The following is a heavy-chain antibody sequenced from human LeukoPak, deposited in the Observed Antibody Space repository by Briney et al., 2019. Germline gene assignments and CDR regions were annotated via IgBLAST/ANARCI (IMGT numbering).Heavy chain of an antibody. CDR3: ARIHSSGWYDY. D-gene: IGHD6-19*01. CDR1: GGSISSSSYY. V-gene: IGHV4-39*01. CDR2: IYYSGST. Sequence: SETLSLTCTVSGGSISSSSYYWGWIRQPPGKGLEWIGSIYYSGSTYYNPSLKSRVTISVDTSKNQFSLKLSSVTAADTAVYYCARIHSSGWYDYRGQGTLVTVSS. J-gene: IGHJ4*02.